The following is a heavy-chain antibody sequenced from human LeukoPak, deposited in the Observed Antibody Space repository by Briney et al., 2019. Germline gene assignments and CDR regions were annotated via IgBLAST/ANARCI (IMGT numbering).Heavy chain of an antibody. CDR2: ISAYNGNT. Sequence: ASVKVSCKASGYTFTSYGISWVRQAPGQGLEWMGWISAYNGNTNYAQKFQGRVTMTTDTSTSTAYMELRSLRSDDTAVYYCARVLRDLKGYWYFDLWGRGTLVTVSS. D-gene: IGHD5-24*01. V-gene: IGHV1-18*01. CDR3: ARVLRDLKGYWYFDL. CDR1: GYTFTSYG. J-gene: IGHJ2*01.